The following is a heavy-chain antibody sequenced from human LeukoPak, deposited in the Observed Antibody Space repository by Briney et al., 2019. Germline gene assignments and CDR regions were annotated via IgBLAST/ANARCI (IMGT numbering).Heavy chain of an antibody. CDR1: GFTVSSYG. CDR2: IWYDGSNK. Sequence: PGGSLRLSCAASGFTVSSYGMHWVRQALGKGLEWVAVIWYDGSNKYYADSVKGRFTISRDNSKNTLYLQMNSLRAEDTAVYYCARDYRYYFDYWGQGTLVTVSS. D-gene: IGHD4-11*01. J-gene: IGHJ4*02. V-gene: IGHV3-33*01. CDR3: ARDYRYYFDY.